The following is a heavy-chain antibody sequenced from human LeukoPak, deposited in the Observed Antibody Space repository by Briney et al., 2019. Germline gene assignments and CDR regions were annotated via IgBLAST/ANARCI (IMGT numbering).Heavy chain of an antibody. CDR3: ARGPVALCSGGSCSPKPPFDY. Sequence: KAGGPLRPPGAASGFPFSSNRMHGVGKAPGKGRNGVASISIVSTYKYYADSVKGRFTISRDNARNSLYLQMDSLRAEDAAVYYCARGPVALCSGGSCSPKPPFDYWGQGTLVTVSS. J-gene: IGHJ4*02. CDR2: ISIVSTYK. CDR1: GFPFSSNR. V-gene: IGHV3-21*01. D-gene: IGHD2-15*01.